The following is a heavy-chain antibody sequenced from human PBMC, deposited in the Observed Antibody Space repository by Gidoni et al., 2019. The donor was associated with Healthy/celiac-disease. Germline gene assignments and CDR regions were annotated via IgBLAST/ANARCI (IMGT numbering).Heavy chain of an antibody. J-gene: IGHJ2*01. D-gene: IGHD3-22*01. V-gene: IGHV3-21*01. Sequence: EVQLVESGGGLVKPGGSLRLSCAASGFTFSSYSMNWVRQAPGKGLEWVSSISSSSSYIYYADSVKGRFTISRDNAKNSLYLQMNSLRAEDTAVYYCARGGDYYDSSGYYYLGYFDLWGRGTLVTVSS. CDR3: ARGGDYYDSSGYYYLGYFDL. CDR1: GFTFSSYS. CDR2: ISSSSSYI.